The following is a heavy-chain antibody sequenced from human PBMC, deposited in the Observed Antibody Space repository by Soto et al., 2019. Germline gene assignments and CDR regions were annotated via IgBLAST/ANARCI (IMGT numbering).Heavy chain of an antibody. D-gene: IGHD5-12*01. CDR1: GYTFTDYY. CDR3: ARGREWGATTYFDY. Sequence: QVQLVQSGAEVQKPGASVKVSCKASGYTFTDYYMHWVRQAPGQGLEWMGWINPNSGGTNYAQKFQGWVTMTRDTSISTAYMELIRLKTADTAIYYCARGREWGATTYFDYWGQGALVTVSS. V-gene: IGHV1-2*04. CDR2: INPNSGGT. J-gene: IGHJ4*02.